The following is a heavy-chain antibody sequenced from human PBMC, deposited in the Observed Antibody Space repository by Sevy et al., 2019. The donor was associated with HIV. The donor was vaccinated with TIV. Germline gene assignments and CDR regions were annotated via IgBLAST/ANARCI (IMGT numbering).Heavy chain of an antibody. D-gene: IGHD3-22*01. J-gene: IGHJ4*02. CDR1: GFTFSDYY. Sequence: GGSLRLSCAASGFTFSDYYMTWIRQAPGKGLEWVSHISGSGTSKDYADSVEGRFSISRDNAQSSLHLQMDSLRADDTAVYYCARSNNAGVGNFYNDTTRYYSDYWGQGILVTVSS. V-gene: IGHV3-11*01. CDR2: ISGSGTSK. CDR3: ARSNNAGVGNFYNDTTRYYSDY.